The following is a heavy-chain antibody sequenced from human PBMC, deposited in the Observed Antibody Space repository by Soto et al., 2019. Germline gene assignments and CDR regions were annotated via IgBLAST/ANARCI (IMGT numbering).Heavy chain of an antibody. CDR3: ASSYGTSWYGDY. CDR2: FIPMSGTP. Sequence: QVQLVQSGSEVKRPGSSVKVSCKASGGDFRHYALTWVRQAPGQGLEWMGGFIPMSGTPKYAQKFQGRVTITPDTSTTPAYMELTSLRYDDTAVYYCASSYGTSWYGDYWGQGTLVTVS. J-gene: IGHJ4*02. CDR1: GGDFRHYA. D-gene: IGHD6-13*01. V-gene: IGHV1-69*06.